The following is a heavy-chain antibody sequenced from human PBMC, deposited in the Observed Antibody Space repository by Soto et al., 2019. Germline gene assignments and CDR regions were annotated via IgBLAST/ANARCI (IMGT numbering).Heavy chain of an antibody. J-gene: IGHJ3*02. Sequence: ASVKVSCKSSGYTFTSYGISLLRHAPGQWLEWMGWISAYNGNTNYAQKLQGRVTMTTDTSTSTAYMELRSLRSDDTAVYYCAKNYYDSSGADGGDAFDIWGQGTMVTVSS. V-gene: IGHV1-18*01. CDR2: ISAYNGNT. CDR1: GYTFTSYG. D-gene: IGHD3-22*01. CDR3: AKNYYDSSGADGGDAFDI.